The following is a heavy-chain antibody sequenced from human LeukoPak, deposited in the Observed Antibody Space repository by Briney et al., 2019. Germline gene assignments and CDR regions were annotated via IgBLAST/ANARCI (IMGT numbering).Heavy chain of an antibody. D-gene: IGHD7-27*01. V-gene: IGHV3-48*02. Sequence: GGSLRLSCAASGFTFSNYAMSWVRQAPGKGLEWVSYISSSSSTIYYADSVKGRFTISRDNAKNSLYLQMNSLRDEDTAVYYCARVKTNWGYYYYYGMDVWGQGTTVTVSS. CDR3: ARVKTNWGYYYYYGMDV. J-gene: IGHJ6*02. CDR1: GFTFSNYA. CDR2: ISSSSSTI.